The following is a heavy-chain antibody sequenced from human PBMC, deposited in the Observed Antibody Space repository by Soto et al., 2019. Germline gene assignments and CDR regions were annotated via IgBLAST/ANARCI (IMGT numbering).Heavy chain of an antibody. D-gene: IGHD6-6*01. J-gene: IGHJ6*02. Sequence: GESLKISCKVSGYSFTSYWIGWVRQMRGKGLEWMGIIYPGDSDTRYSPSFQGQVTISADKSISTAYLQWSSLKASDTAMYYCARLDSSSVGGYYYGMDVWGQGTTVTVSS. V-gene: IGHV5-51*01. CDR2: IYPGDSDT. CDR3: ARLDSSSVGGYYYGMDV. CDR1: GYSFTSYW.